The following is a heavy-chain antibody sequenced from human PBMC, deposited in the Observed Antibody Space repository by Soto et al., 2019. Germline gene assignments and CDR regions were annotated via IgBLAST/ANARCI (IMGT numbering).Heavy chain of an antibody. V-gene: IGHV3-7*05. CDR2: INQHGTEK. CDR1: GFNFSNYW. J-gene: IGHJ4*02. CDR3: ATDILDY. Sequence: EVQLVESGGDLVPPGGSLRLSCVASGFNFSNYWMTWARQAPGKGLEWVANINQHGTEKFYVDSVEGRFSISRDNAYHSVYWQMNSLRAEDTAIYYCATDILDYWGQGTSVTVSS.